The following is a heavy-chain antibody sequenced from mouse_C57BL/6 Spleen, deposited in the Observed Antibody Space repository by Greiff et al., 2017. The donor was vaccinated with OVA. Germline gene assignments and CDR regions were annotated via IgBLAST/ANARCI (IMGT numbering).Heavy chain of an antibody. CDR1: GYTFTSYW. Sequence: VQLQQPGAELVKPGASVKLSCKASGYTFTSYWMHWVKQRPGRGLEWIGRIDPNSGGTTYNEKFKSKATLTVDKPSSTAYMQLSSLTSEDSAVYYCANFYYGSSYWYFDVWGTGTTVTVSS. CDR2: IDPNSGGT. CDR3: ANFYYGSSYWYFDV. J-gene: IGHJ1*03. V-gene: IGHV1-72*01. D-gene: IGHD1-1*01.